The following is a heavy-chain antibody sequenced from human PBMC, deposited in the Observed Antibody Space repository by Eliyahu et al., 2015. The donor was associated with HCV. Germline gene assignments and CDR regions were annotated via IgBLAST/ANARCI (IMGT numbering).Heavy chain of an antibody. CDR3: AMLAAQDAFDI. CDR1: AYTFTXYY. V-gene: IGHV1-2*02. CDR2: INPNSGGT. Sequence: QVQLVQSWAEVKKPGASVXVSCXXXAYTFTXYYMHWVRQXPGKGLEWMGWINPNSGGTNYAQKFQGRVTMTRDTSISTAYMELSRLRSDDTAVYYCAMLAAQDAFDIWGQGTMVTVSS. D-gene: IGHD6-13*01. J-gene: IGHJ3*02.